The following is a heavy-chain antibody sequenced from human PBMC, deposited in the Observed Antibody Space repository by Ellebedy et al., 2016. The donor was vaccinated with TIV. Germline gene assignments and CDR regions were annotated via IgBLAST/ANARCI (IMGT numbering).Heavy chain of an antibody. V-gene: IGHV4-39*01. D-gene: IGHD3-3*01. CDR2: IYYSGST. J-gene: IGHJ3*02. CDR1: GGSISSGGYY. CDR3: ARHPRFGVVLDAFDI. Sequence: SETLSLTXTVSGGSISSGGYYWSWIRQHPGKGLEWIGYIYYSGSTYYNPSLKSRVTISVDTSKNQFSLKLSSVTAADTAVYYCARHPRFGVVLDAFDIWGQGTMVTVSS.